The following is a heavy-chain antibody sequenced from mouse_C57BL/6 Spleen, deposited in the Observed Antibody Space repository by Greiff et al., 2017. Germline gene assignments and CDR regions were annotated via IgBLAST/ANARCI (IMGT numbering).Heavy chain of an antibody. Sequence: VQLQQSGAELARPGASVKLSCKASGYTFTSYGISWVKQRTGQGLEWIGEIYPRSGNTYYNEKFKGKATLTADKSSSTAYMELRSLTSEDSAVYVCARGVTTVVATPFDYWGQGTTLTVSS. D-gene: IGHD1-1*01. CDR3: ARGVTTVVATPFDY. V-gene: IGHV1-81*01. J-gene: IGHJ2*01. CDR2: IYPRSGNT. CDR1: GYTFTSYG.